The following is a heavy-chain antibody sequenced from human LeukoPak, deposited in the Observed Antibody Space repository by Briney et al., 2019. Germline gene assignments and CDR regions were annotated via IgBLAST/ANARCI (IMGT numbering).Heavy chain of an antibody. V-gene: IGHV1-69*04. CDR1: GGTFSSYA. D-gene: IGHD5-12*01. Sequence: SVRVSCKASGGTFSSYAISWVRQAPGQGLEWMGRIIPILGIANYAQKFQGRVTITADKSTSTAYMELSSLRSEDTAVYYCASSGYDSSWGQGTLVTVSS. CDR2: IIPILGIA. J-gene: IGHJ4*02. CDR3: ASSGYDSS.